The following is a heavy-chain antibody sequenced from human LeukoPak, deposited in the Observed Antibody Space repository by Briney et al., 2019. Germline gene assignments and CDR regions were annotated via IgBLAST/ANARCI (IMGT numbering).Heavy chain of an antibody. D-gene: IGHD3-22*01. J-gene: IGHJ3*02. CDR2: ISPIFDTT. V-gene: IGHV1-69*05. CDR3: ASQLFHLDSSGYYLDALDI. CDR1: GGTFSNYA. Sequence: ASVKVACKTSGGTFSNYAISWVRQALGEGLEWMGVISPIFDTTNYAQKWQGRVTITTDESTSTAYMELRSLRSEDTAVYYCASQLFHLDSSGYYLDALDIWGQGTMVTVSS.